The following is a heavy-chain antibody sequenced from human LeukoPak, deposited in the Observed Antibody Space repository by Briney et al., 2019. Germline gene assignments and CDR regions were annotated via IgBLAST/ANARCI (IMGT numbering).Heavy chain of an antibody. CDR1: GGSIDSYY. J-gene: IGHJ4*02. CDR2: IYYTGST. CDR3: ARVYQSAEYYFDY. Sequence: SETLSLTCTVSGGSIDSYYWSWIRQPPGKGLEWIGYIYYTGSTEYHHSLKSRVTISLDTSKNQFSLKLTSVTAADTAVYYCARVYQSAEYYFDYWGQGNLVSVSS. V-gene: IGHV4-59*01. D-gene: IGHD2-2*01.